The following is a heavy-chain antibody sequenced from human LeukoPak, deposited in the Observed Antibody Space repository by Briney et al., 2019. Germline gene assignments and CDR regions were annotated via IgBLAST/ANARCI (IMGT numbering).Heavy chain of an antibody. D-gene: IGHD5-12*01. CDR3: ARGKGNSGYDRNWFDP. CDR2: IYYSGST. CDR1: GGSISSSIYY. Sequence: SETLSLTCTVSGGSISSSIYYWGWIRQPPGKGLEWIGSIYYSGSTYYNPSLKSRVTISVDTSKNQFSLKLGSVTAADTAVYYCARGKGNSGYDRNWFDPWGQGTLVTVSS. V-gene: IGHV4-39*01. J-gene: IGHJ5*02.